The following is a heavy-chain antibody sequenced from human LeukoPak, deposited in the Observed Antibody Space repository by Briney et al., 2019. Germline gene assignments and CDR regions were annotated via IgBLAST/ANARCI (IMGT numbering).Heavy chain of an antibody. Sequence: PGESLRLSCSASGFTFSSYAMHWVRQAPGKGLEYVSAISSNGGSTYYADSVKGRFTISRDNSKNTLYLQMSSLRAEDTAVYYCVKDRVVVAATYAFDIWGQGTMVTVSS. CDR2: ISSNGGST. D-gene: IGHD2-15*01. V-gene: IGHV3-64D*09. J-gene: IGHJ3*02. CDR3: VKDRVVVAATYAFDI. CDR1: GFTFSSYA.